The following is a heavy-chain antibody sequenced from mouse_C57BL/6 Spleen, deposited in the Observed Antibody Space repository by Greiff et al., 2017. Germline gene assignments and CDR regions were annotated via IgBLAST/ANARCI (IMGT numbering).Heavy chain of an antibody. Sequence: QVQLQQPGAELVKPGASVKLSCKASGYTFTSYWMHWVKQRPGRGLEWIGRIAPNSGGTKYNEKFKSKATLTVDKTSSTAYMQLSSLTSEAAAVYYCARSPYYGSSYVGYFDVWGTGTTVTVSS. D-gene: IGHD1-1*01. V-gene: IGHV1-72*01. CDR1: GYTFTSYW. CDR2: IAPNSGGT. CDR3: ARSPYYGSSYVGYFDV. J-gene: IGHJ1*03.